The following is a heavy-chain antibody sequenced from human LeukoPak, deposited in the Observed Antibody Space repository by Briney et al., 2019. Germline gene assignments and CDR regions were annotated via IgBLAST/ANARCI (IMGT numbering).Heavy chain of an antibody. V-gene: IGHV3-33*06. J-gene: IGHJ4*02. CDR3: AKASGWYSDY. D-gene: IGHD6-19*01. CDR1: GFTFSSYG. CDR2: IWYDGSKK. Sequence: GGSLRLSCAASGFTFSSYGMHCVRQAPGKGLEWVAVIWYDGSKKYYADSVKGRFTISRDNSKNTLYLQMNSLRAEDTAVYYCAKASGWYSDYWGQGTLVTVSS.